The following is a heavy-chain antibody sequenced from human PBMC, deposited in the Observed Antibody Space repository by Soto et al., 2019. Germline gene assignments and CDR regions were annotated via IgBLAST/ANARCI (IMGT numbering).Heavy chain of an antibody. D-gene: IGHD3-10*01. CDR3: ARDGTYDRGSMDV. CDR2: INPTSGGT. Sequence: QVQLVQSGAEVKRPGASVKVSCKASGYTFTGNYIYWVRQVPGQGLEWMGWINPTSGGTTYAQNFQGRVTIIRDAAISTASMELSRLKSDDTAVYYGARDGTYDRGSMDVWGQGTKVTVSS. V-gene: IGHV1-2*02. CDR1: GYTFTGNY. J-gene: IGHJ6*02.